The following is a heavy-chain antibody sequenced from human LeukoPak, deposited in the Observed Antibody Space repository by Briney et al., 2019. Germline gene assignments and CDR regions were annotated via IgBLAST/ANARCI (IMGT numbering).Heavy chain of an antibody. V-gene: IGHV3-48*01. J-gene: IGHJ6*03. CDR2: ISSSSSTI. CDR1: GFTFSSYS. Sequence: AGSLRLSCAASGFTFSSYSMNWVRQATGKGLEWVSYISSSSSTIYYADSVKGRFTISRDNAKNSLYLQMNSLRAEDTAVYYCARDRYYYYMDVWGKGTTVTVSS. CDR3: ARDRYYYYMDV.